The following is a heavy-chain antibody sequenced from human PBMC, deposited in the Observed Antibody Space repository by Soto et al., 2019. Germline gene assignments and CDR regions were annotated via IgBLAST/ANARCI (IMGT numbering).Heavy chain of an antibody. CDR1: GGSISSYY. CDR2: IYYSGST. Sequence: LSLTCTVSGGSISSYYWSWIRQPPGKGLEWIGYIYYSGSTNYNPSLKSRVTISVDTSKNQFSLKLSSVTAADTAVYYCARHSIAAAGIFYYYMDVWGKGTTVTVSS. J-gene: IGHJ6*03. CDR3: ARHSIAAAGIFYYYMDV. V-gene: IGHV4-59*08. D-gene: IGHD6-13*01.